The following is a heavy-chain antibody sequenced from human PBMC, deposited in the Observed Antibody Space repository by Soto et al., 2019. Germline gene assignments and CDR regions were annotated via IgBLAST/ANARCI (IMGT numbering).Heavy chain of an antibody. CDR1: GGSISSYY. V-gene: IGHV4-59*08. D-gene: IGHD6-13*01. J-gene: IGHJ4*02. CDR3: ARLIWGAAGTGRYFDY. Sequence: QVQLQESGPGLVKPSETLSLTCTVSGGSISSYYWSWIRQPPGKGLEWIGYIYYSGSTNYNPSLQGRVTRSVDTSKNQFPLKLSSVTAADTAVYYCARLIWGAAGTGRYFDYWGQGTLVTVSS. CDR2: IYYSGST.